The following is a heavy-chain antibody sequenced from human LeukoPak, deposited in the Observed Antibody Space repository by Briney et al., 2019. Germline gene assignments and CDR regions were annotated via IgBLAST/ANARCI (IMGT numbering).Heavy chain of an antibody. CDR2: ISAGDGST. D-gene: IGHD4-17*01. CDR3: AKSGYGDSAIFDY. Sequence: GGSLRLSCAASGFTFSRYAMSWVRQAPGKGLEWVSSISAGDGSTYYADSVKARFAISRDNFKNTLYLQMNSLRVEDTALYFCAKSGYGDSAIFDYWGQGTLVTVSS. CDR1: GFTFSRYA. J-gene: IGHJ4*02. V-gene: IGHV3-23*01.